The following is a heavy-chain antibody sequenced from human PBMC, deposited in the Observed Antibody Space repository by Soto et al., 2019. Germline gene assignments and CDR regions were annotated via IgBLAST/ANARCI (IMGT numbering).Heavy chain of an antibody. V-gene: IGHV3-13*01. Sequence: GGSLRLSCAASGLTFSSYDMHWVRQATGKGLEWVSAIGTAGDTYYPGSVKGRFTISRENAKNSLYLQMNSLRAEDTAVYYCARASSSGWLFDYWGQGTLVTVSS. J-gene: IGHJ4*02. CDR3: ARASSSGWLFDY. CDR1: GLTFSSYD. D-gene: IGHD6-19*01. CDR2: IGTAGDT.